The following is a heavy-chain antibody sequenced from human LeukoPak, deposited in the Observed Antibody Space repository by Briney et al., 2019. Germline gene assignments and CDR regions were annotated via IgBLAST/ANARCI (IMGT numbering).Heavy chain of an antibody. CDR1: GGSISNYV. CDR2: IYTSGST. Sequence: SETLSLTCTVSGGSISNYVWSWIRQPAGKGLEWIGRIYTSGSTNYNPSLKSRVTMSVDTSKNQFSLKLSSVTAADTAVYYCARDLKRGIAAAGRYYYYMDVWGKGTTVTISS. V-gene: IGHV4-4*07. J-gene: IGHJ6*03. D-gene: IGHD6-13*01. CDR3: ARDLKRGIAAAGRYYYYMDV.